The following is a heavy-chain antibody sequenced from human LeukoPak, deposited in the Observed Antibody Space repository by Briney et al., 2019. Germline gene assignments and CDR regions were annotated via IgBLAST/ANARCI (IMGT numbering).Heavy chain of an antibody. CDR3: ARESPTYYYDTSGPGFDY. V-gene: IGHV4-59*01. CDR1: GGSISSYY. CDR2: VYYSGST. D-gene: IGHD3-22*01. J-gene: IGHJ4*02. Sequence: PSETLSLTCTVSGGSISSYYWSWIRQPPGKGLEWIGYVYYSGSTNYNPSLKSRVTISVDTSKNQFSLKLSSVTAADTAAYYCARESPTYYYDTSGPGFDYWGQGTLVTVSS.